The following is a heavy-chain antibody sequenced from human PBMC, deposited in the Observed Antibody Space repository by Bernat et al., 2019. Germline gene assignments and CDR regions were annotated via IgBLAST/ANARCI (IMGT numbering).Heavy chain of an antibody. CDR2: ISYEGSNK. CDR3: AKDVGYYDILTGYYYYYYGMDV. Sequence: QVQLVESGGGVVQPGRSLRLSCAASGCTFSSYGMHWVRQAPGKGLEWVAVISYEGSNKYYADSVKGRITISRDNCKNTLYLQMNSLRAEDTAVYYGAKDVGYYDILTGYYYYYYGMDVWGQGTTVTVSS. D-gene: IGHD3-9*01. J-gene: IGHJ6*02. CDR1: GCTFSSYG. V-gene: IGHV3-30*18.